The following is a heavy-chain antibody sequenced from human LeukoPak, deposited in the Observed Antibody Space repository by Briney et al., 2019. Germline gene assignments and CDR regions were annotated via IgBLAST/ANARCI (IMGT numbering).Heavy chain of an antibody. J-gene: IGHJ6*04. V-gene: IGHV1-69*06. D-gene: IGHD2-15*01. CDR2: IIPIFGTA. Sequence: SVKVSCEASGGTFSSYAISWVRQAPGQGLEWMGGIIPIFGTANYAQKFPGRVTITADKSTSTAYMELSSLRSEDTAVYYCASATLRCSGGSCYEMDVWGKGTTVTVSS. CDR3: ASATLRCSGGSCYEMDV. CDR1: GGTFSSYA.